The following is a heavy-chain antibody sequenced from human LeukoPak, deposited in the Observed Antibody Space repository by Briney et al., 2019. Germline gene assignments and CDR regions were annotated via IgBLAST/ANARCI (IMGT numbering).Heavy chain of an antibody. J-gene: IGHJ4*02. Sequence: GGPLRLSCAASGFTFGTYAMSWVRQAPGKGLEWVSAISTSGGNTYHADSVKGRFTISRENSKNTLFLQMNSLRAEDTAVYYCARQIGYCSGGTCYFDYWGQGTLVTVSS. CDR2: ISTSGGNT. CDR3: ARQIGYCSGGTCYFDY. D-gene: IGHD2-15*01. V-gene: IGHV3-23*01. CDR1: GFTFGTYA.